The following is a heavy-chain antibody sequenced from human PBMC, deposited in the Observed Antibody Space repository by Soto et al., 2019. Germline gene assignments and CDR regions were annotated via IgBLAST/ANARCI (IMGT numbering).Heavy chain of an antibody. J-gene: IGHJ6*02. CDR1: GGTFSSYT. Sequence: GVSVKVSCKASGGTFSSYTISWVRQAPGQGLEWMGRIIPILGIANYAQKFQERVTITRDMSTSTAYMELSSLRSEDTAVYYCAAESGVRISGYYGMDVWGQGTTVTVSS. D-gene: IGHD3-10*01. V-gene: IGHV1-69*02. CDR3: AAESGVRISGYYGMDV. CDR2: IIPILGIA.